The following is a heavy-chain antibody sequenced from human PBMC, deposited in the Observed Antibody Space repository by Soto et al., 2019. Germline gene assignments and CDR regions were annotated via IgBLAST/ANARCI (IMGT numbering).Heavy chain of an antibody. D-gene: IGHD1-1*01. Sequence: ASTLSLTFTVSWRSISSSSYYSGWIRQPPVTGLEWIGSIYYSGSTYYNPSLKSRVAISVDTSKNQFPLKLSSVTAADTAVYYCARFTKLGGTTGTTDAFDIWGKGTMVSVS. J-gene: IGHJ3*02. V-gene: IGHV4-39*01. CDR2: IYYSGST. CDR3: ARFTKLGGTTGTTDAFDI. CDR1: WRSISSSSYY.